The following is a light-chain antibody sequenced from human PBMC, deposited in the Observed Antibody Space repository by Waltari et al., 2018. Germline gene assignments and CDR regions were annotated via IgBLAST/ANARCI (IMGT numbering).Light chain of an antibody. CDR2: GAS. Sequence: SCRASQTFSSSYLAWYQQKPGQAPRLLIYGASTRAAGCPVRFSGSGSGTDFTLTISRLEPEDFAVYYCQHYGTSPPLTFGGGTKVEIK. CDR3: QHYGTSPPLT. CDR1: QTFSSSY. J-gene: IGKJ4*01. V-gene: IGKV3-20*01.